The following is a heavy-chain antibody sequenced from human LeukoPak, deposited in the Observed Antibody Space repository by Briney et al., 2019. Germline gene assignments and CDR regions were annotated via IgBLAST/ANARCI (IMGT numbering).Heavy chain of an antibody. V-gene: IGHV3-7*01. J-gene: IGHJ4*02. D-gene: IGHD3-22*01. Sequence: GGSLRLSCVASGFTFTDYFMSWVRPAPGKGLEWVASIKHNGGEKYYVDSVKGRFTISRDNAKNSLYLEMSSLRVEDTAVYYCARDRGWRTSGYYLYHFDYWGQGTLVTFAS. CDR1: GFTFTDYF. CDR3: ARDRGWRTSGYYLYHFDY. CDR2: IKHNGGEK.